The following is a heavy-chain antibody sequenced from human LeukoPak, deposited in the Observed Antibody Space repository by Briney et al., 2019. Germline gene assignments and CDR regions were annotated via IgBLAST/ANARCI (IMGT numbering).Heavy chain of an antibody. CDR2: ISTSGTYM. Sequence: GGSLRLSCAASGLTYSGYIMNWVRQAPGKGLEWVSSISTSGTYMDYADSVKGRFIISRDNSKNSLFLQMSSLRAEDTAVYSCARGIAAAGHGMDVWGQGTTVTVSS. V-gene: IGHV3-21*01. CDR1: GLTYSGYI. CDR3: ARGIAAAGHGMDV. J-gene: IGHJ6*02. D-gene: IGHD6-13*01.